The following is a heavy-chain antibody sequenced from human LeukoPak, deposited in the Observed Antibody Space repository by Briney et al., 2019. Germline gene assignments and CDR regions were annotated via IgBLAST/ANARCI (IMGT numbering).Heavy chain of an antibody. CDR1: GFPFNIYA. Sequence: GGCLRLSCAASGFPFNIYAMNWVRQAPGKGLEWVSGISGSGGKTYYADSVKGRFTISRDNSKNTLYLQMDSLRAEDTAVYYCAKDCVYYYDSSGLYYFDYWGQGTLVSVSS. CDR2: ISGSGGKT. V-gene: IGHV3-23*01. J-gene: IGHJ4*02. D-gene: IGHD3-22*01. CDR3: AKDCVYYYDSSGLYYFDY.